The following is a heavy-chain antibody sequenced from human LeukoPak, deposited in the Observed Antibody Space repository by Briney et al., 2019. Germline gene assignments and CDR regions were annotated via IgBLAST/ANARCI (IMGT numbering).Heavy chain of an antibody. CDR2: MNPNSGNT. D-gene: IGHD2-15*01. CDR1: GYTFTNYD. J-gene: IGHJ4*02. CDR3: ARRFEVAATPGGDY. Sequence: ASVKVSCKTSGYTFTNYDINWVRQATGQGLEWMGWMNPNSGNTGYAQKFQGRVTMTRNTSISTAYMELSSLRSEDTAVYYCARRFEVAATPGGDYWGQGTLVTVSS. V-gene: IGHV1-8*01.